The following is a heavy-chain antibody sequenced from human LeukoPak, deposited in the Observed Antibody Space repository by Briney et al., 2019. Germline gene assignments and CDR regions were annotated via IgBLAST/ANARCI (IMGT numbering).Heavy chain of an antibody. V-gene: IGHV4-39*01. CDR2: IFKNGNT. Sequence: PETLSLPCSVFGDSISTTGYFWVWIRQSPGRGLEWIGSIFKNGNTFYNMSLKSRVTISVDTSKNEFYLNLASVTAADTAVYFCAGTGIREWFDPWGQGIVVTVSS. CDR1: GDSISTTGYF. D-gene: IGHD3-10*01. CDR3: AGTGIREWFDP. J-gene: IGHJ5*02.